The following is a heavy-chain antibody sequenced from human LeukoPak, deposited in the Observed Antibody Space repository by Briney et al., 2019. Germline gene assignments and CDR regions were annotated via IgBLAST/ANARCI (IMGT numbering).Heavy chain of an antibody. D-gene: IGHD3-9*01. CDR2: IYYSGST. CDR3: ARAHNRYFDWLDY. V-gene: IGHV4-59*01. CDR1: GGSISSYY. J-gene: IGHJ4*02. Sequence: PSETLSLTCTVSGGSISSYYWSWIRQPPGKGLEWIGYIYYSGSTNYNPSLKSRVTISVDTSKNQFSLKLSSVTAADTAVYYCARAHNRYFDWLDYWGQGTLVTVSS.